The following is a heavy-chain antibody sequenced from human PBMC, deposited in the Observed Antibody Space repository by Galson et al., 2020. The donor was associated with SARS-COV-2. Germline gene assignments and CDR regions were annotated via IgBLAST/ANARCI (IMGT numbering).Heavy chain of an antibody. D-gene: IGHD2-2*03. Sequence: ASVKVSCKASGYTFTSYEINWVRQAPGQGLEWMGWMNPHSGNTGYAQKFQGRVTMTRTTSISTAYMELNSLRSEDTAVYYCARGEDGFATGLDAWGQGTLVTVSS. CDR1: GYTFTSYE. V-gene: IGHV1-8*01. CDR3: ARGEDGFATGLDA. CDR2: MNPHSGNT. J-gene: IGHJ5*02.